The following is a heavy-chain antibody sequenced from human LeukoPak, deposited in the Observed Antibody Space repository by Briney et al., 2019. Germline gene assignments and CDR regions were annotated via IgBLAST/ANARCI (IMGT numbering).Heavy chain of an antibody. Sequence: EASVKVSCKASGYTFTSYYMHWVRQAPGQGLEWMGIINPSGGSTSYAQKFQGRVTMTRDTSTSTVYMELSSLRSEDTAVYYCARAYDSSGYYLGYYFDYWGQGTLVTVSP. CDR3: ARAYDSSGYYLGYYFDY. CDR2: INPSGGST. J-gene: IGHJ4*02. D-gene: IGHD3-22*01. V-gene: IGHV1-46*01. CDR1: GYTFTSYY.